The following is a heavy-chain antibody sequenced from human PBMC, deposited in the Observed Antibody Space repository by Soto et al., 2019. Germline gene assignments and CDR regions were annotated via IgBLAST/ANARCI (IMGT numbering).Heavy chain of an antibody. Sequence: ASLKVSCKPSGYTCTGYHIQWVRQAPGPGREWMGWINTTTGDTNYAKKYQGWVTMTRETSINTAYVQLSRLTSDDTPVYYCARWVGASNWFDPWGQGTLVTVCS. V-gene: IGHV1-2*04. CDR3: ARWVGASNWFDP. CDR1: GYTCTGYH. CDR2: INTTTGDT. D-gene: IGHD1-26*01. J-gene: IGHJ5*02.